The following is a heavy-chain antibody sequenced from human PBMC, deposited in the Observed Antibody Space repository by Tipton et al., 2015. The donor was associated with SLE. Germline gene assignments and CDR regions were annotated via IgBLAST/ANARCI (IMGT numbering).Heavy chain of an antibody. J-gene: IGHJ6*03. CDR2: IFYTGST. CDR3: ARGGLTYGYYYYMDV. CDR1: DGSIRSTNYY. V-gene: IGHV4-39*07. Sequence: TLSLTCTVSDGSIRSTNYYWGWIRQPPGKGLEWIGSIFYTGSTYYNPSLKSRVSFSIDTSKHQFSLKLNSVTAADTAVYYCARGGLTYGYYYYMDVWGKGTTVTVSS. D-gene: IGHD2-21*02.